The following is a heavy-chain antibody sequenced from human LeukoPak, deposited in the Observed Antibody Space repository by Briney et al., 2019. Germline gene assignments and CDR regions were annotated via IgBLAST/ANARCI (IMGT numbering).Heavy chain of an antibody. CDR1: GYTFTSYA. Sequence: APVKVSCKASGYTFTSYAMHWVRQAPGQRLEWMGWINAGNGNTKYSQKFQGRVTITRDTSASTAYMELSSLRSEDTAVYYCVGDIAAAGTSGGWGQGTLVTVSS. CDR2: INAGNGNT. CDR3: VGDIAAAGTSGG. V-gene: IGHV1-3*01. D-gene: IGHD6-13*01. J-gene: IGHJ4*02.